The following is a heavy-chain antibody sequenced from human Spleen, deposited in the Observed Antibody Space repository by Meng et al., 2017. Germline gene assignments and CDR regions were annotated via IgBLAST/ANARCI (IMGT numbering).Heavy chain of an antibody. Sequence: QPQLQESGPGLVKPSEALSLTCSVSGGSISTSGYYWGWIRQPPGKGLEWIGSIGHSGITYYTPSLKSRVTVSIDTSKSQFSLKLTSVTAADAAVYYCARGGWSPDYWGQGTLVTVSS. V-gene: IGHV4-39*01. J-gene: IGHJ4*02. CDR1: GGSISTSGYY. CDR2: IGHSGIT. D-gene: IGHD2-15*01. CDR3: ARGGWSPDY.